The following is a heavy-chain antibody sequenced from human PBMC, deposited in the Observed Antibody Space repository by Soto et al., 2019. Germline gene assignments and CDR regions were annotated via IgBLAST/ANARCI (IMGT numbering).Heavy chain of an antibody. V-gene: IGHV4-31*03. CDR3: ARDQRGSSSSWSEDYYYYYGMDV. Sequence: SETLSLTCTVSGGSISSGGYYWSWMRQHPGKGLEWIGYIYYSGSTYYNPSLKSRVTISVDTSKNQFSLKLSSVTAADTAVSYCARDQRGSSSSWSEDYYYYYGMDVWGQGTTVTVSS. CDR1: GGSISSGGYY. CDR2: IYYSGST. D-gene: IGHD6-13*01. J-gene: IGHJ6*02.